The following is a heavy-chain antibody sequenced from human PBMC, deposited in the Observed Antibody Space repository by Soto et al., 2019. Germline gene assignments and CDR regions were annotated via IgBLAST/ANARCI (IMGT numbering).Heavy chain of an antibody. Sequence: QVQLVQSGAEVKKPGASVKVSCKASGYTFTSYGISWVRQAPGQGLEWMGWISAYNGNTNHAQKLQGRVTMTTDTSTSTAYMEVRSLRSYDTAGYYCAGAALGYSYDELDYWGQGTLVTVSS. CDR2: ISAYNGNT. V-gene: IGHV1-18*01. CDR3: AGAALGYSYDELDY. J-gene: IGHJ4*02. D-gene: IGHD5-18*01. CDR1: GYTFTSYG.